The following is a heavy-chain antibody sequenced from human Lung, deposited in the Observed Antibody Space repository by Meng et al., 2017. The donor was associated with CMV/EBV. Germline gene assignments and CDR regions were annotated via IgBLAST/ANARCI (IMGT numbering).Heavy chain of an antibody. CDR3: AKDIGGSAGYGMDV. CDR1: GFTFDDYA. CDR2: ISWNSGSI. Sequence: GGSXRLSCAASGFTFDDYAMHWVRQAPGKGLEWVSGISWNSGSIGYADSVKGRFTISRDNAKNSLYLQMNRLRAEDTALYYCAKDIGGSAGYGMDVWGQGTXVTVSS. V-gene: IGHV3-9*01. J-gene: IGHJ6*02.